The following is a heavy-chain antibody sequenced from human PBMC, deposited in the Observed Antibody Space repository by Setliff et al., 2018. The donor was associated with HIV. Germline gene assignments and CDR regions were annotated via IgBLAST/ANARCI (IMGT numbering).Heavy chain of an antibody. Sequence: PSETLSLTSASSGVSMRRTSYYWGWIRQSPGKGLEWIGSMYYSGSTYYNPSLKSRVTIAIDTSKNQFSLKLTSVTAADTAVYYCARSSRGYCSGGSCYGFDPWGQGNLVTVSS. D-gene: IGHD2-15*01. CDR3: ARSSRGYCSGGSCYGFDP. V-gene: IGHV4-39*07. CDR2: MYYSGST. J-gene: IGHJ5*02. CDR1: GVSMRRTSYY.